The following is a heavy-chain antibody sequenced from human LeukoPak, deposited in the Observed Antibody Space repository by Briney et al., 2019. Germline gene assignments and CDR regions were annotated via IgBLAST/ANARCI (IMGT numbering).Heavy chain of an antibody. CDR3: ARVYCSSTSCLFGY. J-gene: IGHJ4*02. CDR1: GGSISSGDYY. CDR2: IYYSGST. D-gene: IGHD2-2*01. V-gene: IGHV4-30-4*01. Sequence: PSETLSLTCTVSGGSISSGDYYWSWIRQPPGKGLEWIGYIYYSGSTYYNPSLKNRVTISVDTSKNQFSLKLSSVTAADTAVYYCARVYCSSTSCLFGYWGQGTLVTVSS.